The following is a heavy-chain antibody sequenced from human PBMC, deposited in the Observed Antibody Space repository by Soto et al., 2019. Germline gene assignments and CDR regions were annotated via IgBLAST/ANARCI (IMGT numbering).Heavy chain of an antibody. V-gene: IGHV3-72*01. CDR3: VRVPYYDSSGYYPDY. CDR2: IRKKTNSYTT. Sequence: AGGGRRDSWGGSGVTFREHHKGWGRQAPGKGLEWVGRIRKKTNSYTTEYAASVKGRFTISRDDSKNSLYLQINSLKTEDTAVYHCVRVPYYDSSGYYPDYWGQGTLVTVSS. D-gene: IGHD3-22*01. J-gene: IGHJ4*02. CDR1: GVTFREHH.